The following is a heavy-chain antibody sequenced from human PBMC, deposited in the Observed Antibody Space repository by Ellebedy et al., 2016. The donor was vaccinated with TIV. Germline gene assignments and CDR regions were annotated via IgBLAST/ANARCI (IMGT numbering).Heavy chain of an antibody. CDR3: ARARKTSSGWVLFDY. J-gene: IGHJ4*02. Sequence: GESLKISCAASGFMFSSYWIHWVRQAPGKGLVWVSRINTDGSTTNYADSVKGRFTISRVNAKNMMFLQINSLRGEDTAVYYCARARKTSSGWVLFDYWGQGTLVTVSS. CDR2: INTDGSTT. CDR1: GFMFSSYW. D-gene: IGHD6-19*01. V-gene: IGHV3-74*01.